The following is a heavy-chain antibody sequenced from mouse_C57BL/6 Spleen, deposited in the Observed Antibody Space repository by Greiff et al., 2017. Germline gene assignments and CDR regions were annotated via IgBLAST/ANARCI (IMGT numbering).Heavy chain of an antibody. CDR3: ARSFITTVVAHCDY. V-gene: IGHV1-81*01. J-gene: IGHJ2*01. CDR2: IYPRSGNT. D-gene: IGHD1-1*01. CDR1: GYTFTSYG. Sequence: VQLQQSGAELARPGASVKLSCKASGYTFTSYGISWVKQRTGQGLEWIGEIYPRSGNTYYNEKFKGKATLTADKSSSTAYMELRSLTSEDSAVYFCARSFITTVVAHCDYWGQGTTLTVSS.